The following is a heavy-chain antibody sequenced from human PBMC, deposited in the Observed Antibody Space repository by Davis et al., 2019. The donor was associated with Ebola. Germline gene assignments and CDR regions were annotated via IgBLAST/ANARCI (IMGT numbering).Heavy chain of an antibody. J-gene: IGHJ4*02. V-gene: IGHV1-18*04. CDR2: ISGYDGDI. CDR1: DYTFSSSG. CDR3: VSIGTVGAHFDY. D-gene: IGHD1-26*01. Sequence: ASVKVSCQASDYTFSSSGFSWVRQAPGQDLEWMGWISGYDGDIKYAQKFQGRVTMTTDTSTSTSYLELRSLRSDDTAVYYCVSIGTVGAHFDYWGQGTLVTVSS.